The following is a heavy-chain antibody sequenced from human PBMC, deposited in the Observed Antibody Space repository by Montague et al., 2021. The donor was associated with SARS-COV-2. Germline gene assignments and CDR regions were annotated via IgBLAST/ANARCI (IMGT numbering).Heavy chain of an antibody. CDR1: GGSLNDHH. D-gene: IGHD1-1*01. V-gene: IGHV4-34*01. CDR3: AREDAGDGYWDL. Sequence: SETLSLTCAVYGGSLNDHHWSWIRQPPGKGLEWIGEVNHSGHTNXNVSLRSRVTMSVDTSKSQFSLRVRSVTAADTAVFYCAREDAGDGYWDLWGRGTLVTVSS. J-gene: IGHJ2*01. CDR2: VNHSGHT.